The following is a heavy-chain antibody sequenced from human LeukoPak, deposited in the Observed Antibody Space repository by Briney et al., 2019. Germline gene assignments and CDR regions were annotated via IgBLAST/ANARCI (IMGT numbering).Heavy chain of an antibody. D-gene: IGHD6-6*01. Sequence: GRSLRLSCAASGFTFSSYGMHWVRQAPGKGLEWVAVIWYDGSNKYYADSVKGRFTISRDNSKNTLYLQMNSLRAEDTAVYYCARDGREYSSSILNWFDPWGQGTLVTVSS. V-gene: IGHV3-33*01. CDR3: ARDGREYSSSILNWFDP. J-gene: IGHJ5*02. CDR1: GFTFSSYG. CDR2: IWYDGSNK.